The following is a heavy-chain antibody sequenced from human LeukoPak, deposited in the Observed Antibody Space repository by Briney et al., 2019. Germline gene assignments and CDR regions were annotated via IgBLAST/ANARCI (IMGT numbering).Heavy chain of an antibody. J-gene: IGHJ6*02. CDR1: GFTFSNYW. Sequence: GGSLRLSCAASGFTFSNYWMLWVRQAPGKGLVWVSRINSDGSSTRYADSVKGRFTISRDNAKNTLYLQMNSLRAEDTAVYYCARGGVTLDYYGMDVWGQGTTVTVSS. CDR2: INSDGSST. CDR3: ARGGVTLDYYGMDV. V-gene: IGHV3-74*01. D-gene: IGHD3-10*01.